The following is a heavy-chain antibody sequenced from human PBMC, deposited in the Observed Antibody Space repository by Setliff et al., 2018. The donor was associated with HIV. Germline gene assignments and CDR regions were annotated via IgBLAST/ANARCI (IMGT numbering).Heavy chain of an antibody. Sequence: SETLSLTCAVYGGSFSGYYWSWIRQPPGKGLEWIGEINHRGTTNYNPSLKSRVTIPVDTSKNQFSLKLSAVAAADTAVYYCARKSGSGTDVTYYYYYMDVWGKGTTVTVSS. CDR2: INHRGTT. D-gene: IGHD3-10*01. J-gene: IGHJ6*03. V-gene: IGHV4-34*01. CDR3: ARKSGSGTDVTYYYYYMDV. CDR1: GGSFSGYY.